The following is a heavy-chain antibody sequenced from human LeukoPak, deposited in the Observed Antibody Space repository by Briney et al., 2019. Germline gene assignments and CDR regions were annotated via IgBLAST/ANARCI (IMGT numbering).Heavy chain of an antibody. CDR3: ARVVDTAMAR. Sequence: SETLSLTCTVSGYSISSGYYWGWIRQPPGKGLEWIGSIYHSGSTYYNPSLKSRVTISVDTSKNQFSLKLSSVTAADTAVYYCARVVDTAMARWGQGTLVTVSS. CDR2: IYHSGST. J-gene: IGHJ4*02. CDR1: GYSISSGYY. V-gene: IGHV4-38-2*02. D-gene: IGHD5-18*01.